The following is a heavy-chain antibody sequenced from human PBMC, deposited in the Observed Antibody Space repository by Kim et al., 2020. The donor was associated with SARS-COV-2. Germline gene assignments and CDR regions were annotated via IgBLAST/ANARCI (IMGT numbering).Heavy chain of an antibody. D-gene: IGHD4-4*01. Sequence: YDADSVRGQFTTSRDHHKNSMYLQMNSLSAEETAVYYCARGPNYSPFDYWGQGTLVTVSS. V-gene: IGHV3-11*04. CDR3: ARGPNYSPFDY. J-gene: IGHJ4*02.